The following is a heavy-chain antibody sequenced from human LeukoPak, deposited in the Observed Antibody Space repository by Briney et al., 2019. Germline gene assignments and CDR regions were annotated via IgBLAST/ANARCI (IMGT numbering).Heavy chain of an antibody. V-gene: IGHV6-1*01. CDR1: GDSVSSNSAA. D-gene: IGHD2-21*01. CDR3: ARGIPRPMDV. J-gene: IGHJ6*02. CDR2: TYYGSKWYN. Sequence: SQTLSLTCAISGDSVSSNSAAWNWIRQSPSRGLEWLGRTYYGSKWYNEYAVSVKGRITISPDTSKNQFSLQLNSVTLEDTAVYYCARGIPRPMDVWGQGTTVTVSS.